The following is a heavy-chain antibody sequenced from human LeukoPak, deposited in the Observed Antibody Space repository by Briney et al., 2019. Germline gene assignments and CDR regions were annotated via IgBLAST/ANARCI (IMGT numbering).Heavy chain of an antibody. CDR1: GYTFTSYD. D-gene: IGHD3-22*01. CDR2: MNPNSGNT. CDR3: ASSHYYDSSGYHYGYYYYGMDV. Sequence: ASVKVSCKASGYTFTSYDINWVRQATGQGLEWMGWMNPNSGNTGYAQKFQGRVTMTRNTSISTAYMELSSLRSEDTAVYYCASSHYYDSSGYHYGYYYYGMDVWGQGTTVTVSS. J-gene: IGHJ6*01. V-gene: IGHV1-8*01.